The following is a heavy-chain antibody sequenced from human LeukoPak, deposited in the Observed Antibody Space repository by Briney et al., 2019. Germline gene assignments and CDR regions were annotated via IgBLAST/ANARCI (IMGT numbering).Heavy chain of an antibody. CDR2: IYYSGST. J-gene: IGHJ4*02. CDR1: GGSINTYY. V-gene: IGHV4-59*08. CDR3: ARAEGSVVPAAYFDY. D-gene: IGHD2-2*01. Sequence: SETLSLTCTVSGGSINTYYWSWIRQPPGKGLEWIGYIYYSGSTNYNPSLKSRVTISVDTSKNQFSLKLSSVTAADTAVYYCARAEGSVVPAAYFDYWGQGTLVTVSS.